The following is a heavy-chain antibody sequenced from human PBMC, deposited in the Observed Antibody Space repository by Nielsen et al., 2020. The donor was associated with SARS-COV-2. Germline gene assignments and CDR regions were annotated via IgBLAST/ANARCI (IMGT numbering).Heavy chain of an antibody. CDR1: GGSFTAYY. CDR2: INYSGDT. J-gene: IGHJ4*02. D-gene: IGHD1-26*01. Sequence: GSLRLSCAVSGGSFTAYYWSWIRQPPGKGLEWIGEINYSGDTNNNPSLRSRVTVSRDTSKNQFSLKLSSVTAADTAVYYCARGGSHPYYFDYWGQGTLVTVSS. CDR3: ARGGSHPYYFDY. V-gene: IGHV4-34*01.